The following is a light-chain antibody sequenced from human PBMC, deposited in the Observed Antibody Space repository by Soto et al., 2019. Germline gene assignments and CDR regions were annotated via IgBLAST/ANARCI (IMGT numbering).Light chain of an antibody. CDR1: SSVIGGYDR. J-gene: IGLJ3*02. Sequence: QSALAQPRSVSGSPGQSVAISCTGTSSVIGGYDRVSWYQQRPGKAPKLMISDVTKRPSGVPDRFSGSKSGNTASLTISGLQAEDEADYYCCSYAGSYTWVFGGGTQLTVL. CDR3: CSYAGSYTWV. CDR2: DVT. V-gene: IGLV2-11*01.